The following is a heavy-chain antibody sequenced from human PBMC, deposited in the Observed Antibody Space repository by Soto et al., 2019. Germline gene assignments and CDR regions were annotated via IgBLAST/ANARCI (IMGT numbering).Heavy chain of an antibody. CDR1: GFTVSSYA. CDR2: ISAST. D-gene: IGHD6-13*01. V-gene: IGHV3-23*01. J-gene: IGHJ4*02. Sequence: EMQLLESGGGLVQAGGSLRLSCAASGFTVSSYALNWVRQAPGKGLAWVSGISASTYYADSVKGRFTISRDTSKNTLYLQMNSLRAEDTAIYFCAIRMYSTRWYYLDYWGQGTLVTVSS. CDR3: AIRMYSTRWYYLDY.